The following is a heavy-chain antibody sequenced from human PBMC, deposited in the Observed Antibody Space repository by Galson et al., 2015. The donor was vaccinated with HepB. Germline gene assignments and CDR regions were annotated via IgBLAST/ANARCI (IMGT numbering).Heavy chain of an antibody. Sequence: SLRLSCAASGFTFSSYAMHWVRQAPGKGLEWVAVISYDGSNKYYADSVKGRFTISRDNSKNTLYLQMNSLRAEDTAVYYCARLGYYDSSGYYSLPDYWGQGTLVTVSS. CDR3: ARLGYYDSSGYYSLPDY. D-gene: IGHD3-22*01. V-gene: IGHV3-30*04. CDR2: ISYDGSNK. J-gene: IGHJ4*02. CDR1: GFTFSSYA.